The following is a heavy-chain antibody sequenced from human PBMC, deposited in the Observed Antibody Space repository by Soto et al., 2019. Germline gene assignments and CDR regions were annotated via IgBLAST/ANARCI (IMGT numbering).Heavy chain of an antibody. CDR3: ASHDSDNNYRMYV. V-gene: IGHV5-10-1*01. D-gene: IGHD1-1*01. CDR1: GYRFTSYW. Sequence: PGESLKISCKGSGYRFTSYWISWVRQMPGKGLDWMGRIDPVDSSTNYIPSFQGHVTISAAKSISTPYLQWSSLKASDTAMYYCASHDSDNNYRMYVWGQGTPVTV. CDR2: IDPVDSST. J-gene: IGHJ6*02.